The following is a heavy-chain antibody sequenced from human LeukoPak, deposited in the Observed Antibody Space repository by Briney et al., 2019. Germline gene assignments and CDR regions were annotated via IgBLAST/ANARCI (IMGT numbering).Heavy chain of an antibody. CDR2: INPNGGGT. D-gene: IGHD4-17*01. J-gene: IGHJ4*02. CDR3: ARGDYGDLQYFES. V-gene: IGHV1-2*02. CDR1: GYTFTKYF. Sequence: ASVKVSCKASGYTFTKYFLHWVRQAPGQGLEWMGWINPNGGGTIYAQKFQGRVTMTRDTSISTAYMEVSRLTSDDTAVYYCARGDYGDLQYFESWGQGTLVTVSS.